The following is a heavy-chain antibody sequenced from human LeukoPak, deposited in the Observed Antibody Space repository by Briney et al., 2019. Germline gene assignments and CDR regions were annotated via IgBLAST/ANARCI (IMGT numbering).Heavy chain of an antibody. D-gene: IGHD3-10*01. J-gene: IGHJ4*02. V-gene: IGHV1-2*04. CDR2: INPNSGGT. CDR1: GYTFTSYG. Sequence: VASVKVSCKASGYTFTSYGISWVRQTPGQGLEWMGWINPNSGGTNYAQKFQGWVTMTRDTSISTAYMELSRLRSDDTAVYYCARSGAGSGSPFDYWGQGTLVTVSS. CDR3: ARSGAGSGSPFDY.